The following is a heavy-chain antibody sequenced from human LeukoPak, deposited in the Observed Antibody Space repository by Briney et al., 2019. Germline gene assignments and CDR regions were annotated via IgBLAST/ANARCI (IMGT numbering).Heavy chain of an antibody. Sequence: GGSLRLSCAASGFTFSSYSMNWVCQAPGKGLEWVAFIRYDGSNKYYADSVKGRFTISRDNSKNTLYLQMNSLRAEDTAVYYCARAVWDSSGHLFDYWGQGTLVTVSS. V-gene: IGHV3-30*02. CDR3: ARAVWDSSGHLFDY. J-gene: IGHJ4*02. D-gene: IGHD3-22*01. CDR1: GFTFSSYS. CDR2: IRYDGSNK.